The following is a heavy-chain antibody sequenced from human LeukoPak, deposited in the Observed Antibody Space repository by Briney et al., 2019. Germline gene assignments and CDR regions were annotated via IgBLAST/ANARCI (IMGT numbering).Heavy chain of an antibody. CDR1: GGTFSSYA. CDR3: ATHFYYDSSGYYNGDFDY. CDR2: IIPIFGTA. Sequence: ASVKVSCKASGGTFSSYAISWVRQAPGQGLEWMGEIIPIFGTANYAQKFQGRVTITTDESTSTAYMELSSLRSEDTAVYYCATHFYYDSSGYYNGDFDYWGLGTLVTVSS. D-gene: IGHD3-22*01. J-gene: IGHJ4*02. V-gene: IGHV1-69*05.